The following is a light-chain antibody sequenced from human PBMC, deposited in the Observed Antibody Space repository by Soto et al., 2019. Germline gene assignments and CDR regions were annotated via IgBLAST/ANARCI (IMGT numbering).Light chain of an antibody. Sequence: VLTHAPFRLCLPPEDRGRLTCMASQSFRGLLAWYQQKPGQAPRLLIYDAYNRATGILPRFSGSGSGTDFTLTISSLEPEDSAVYYCQQRHMWPITFGQATRLAI. CDR2: DAY. V-gene: IGKV3-11*01. CDR1: QSFRGL. CDR3: QQRHMWPIT. J-gene: IGKJ5*01.